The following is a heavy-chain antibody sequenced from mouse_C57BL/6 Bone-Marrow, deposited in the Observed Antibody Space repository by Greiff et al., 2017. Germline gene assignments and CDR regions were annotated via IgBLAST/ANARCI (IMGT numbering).Heavy chain of an antibody. CDR3: ARSYDYDDYTMDY. V-gene: IGHV1-85*01. J-gene: IGHJ4*01. D-gene: IGHD2-4*01. Sequence: VKLQESGPELVKPGASVKLSCKASGYTFTSYDINWVKPRPGQGLEWIGWIYPRDGSTTYNEKFKGKATLTVDTSSRTAYMELRSRTSEDSAVYYCARSYDYDDYTMDYWGQGTSVTVSS. CDR1: GYTFTSYD. CDR2: IYPRDGST.